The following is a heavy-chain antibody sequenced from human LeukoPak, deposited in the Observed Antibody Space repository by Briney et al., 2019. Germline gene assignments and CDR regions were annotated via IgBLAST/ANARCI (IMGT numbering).Heavy chain of an antibody. V-gene: IGHV4-59*01. J-gene: IGHJ4*02. CDR3: ARENPSGYYNRPIDY. D-gene: IGHD3-22*01. Sequence: SETLSLTCTVSGASISSYYWSWIRQPPGKGLEWIGDIYYSGSIKYNPSLKSRVAMSVDTSKNQFSLKLSSVTAADTAIYYCARENPSGYYNRPIDYWGQGTLVTVSS. CDR1: GASISSYY. CDR2: IYYSGSI.